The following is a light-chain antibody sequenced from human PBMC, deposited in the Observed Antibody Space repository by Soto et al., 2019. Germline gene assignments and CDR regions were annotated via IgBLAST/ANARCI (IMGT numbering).Light chain of an antibody. V-gene: IGKV3-20*01. CDR3: QQYGSSPRT. CDR2: GAS. Sequence: EIVLTQSPGTLSLSPGERATLSCRASQTVNNNYVAWYQQKPGQAPTLLIYGASIRAAGIPDRFSGSGSGTDFTLTIRRLEPEDFAVYYCQQYGSSPRTFGQGTKVDI. CDR1: QTVNNNY. J-gene: IGKJ1*01.